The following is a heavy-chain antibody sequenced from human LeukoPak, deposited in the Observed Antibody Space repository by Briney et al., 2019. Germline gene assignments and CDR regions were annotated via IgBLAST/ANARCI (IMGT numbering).Heavy chain of an antibody. V-gene: IGHV4-39*01. J-gene: IGHJ3*02. CDR1: GGSISSSSYY. Sequence: SETLSLTCTVSGGSISSSSYYWGWIRQAPGKGLEWIGSIYYSGSTYYNPSLKSRVTISVDTSKNQFSLKLSSVTAADTAVYYCASLVAGFDAFDIWGQGTMVTVSS. CDR2: IYYSGST. CDR3: ASLVAGFDAFDI. D-gene: IGHD6-19*01.